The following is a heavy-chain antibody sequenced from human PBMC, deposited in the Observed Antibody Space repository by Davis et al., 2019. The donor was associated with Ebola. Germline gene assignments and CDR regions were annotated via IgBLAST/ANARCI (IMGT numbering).Heavy chain of an antibody. J-gene: IGHJ6*02. CDR2: INPSGGST. Sequence: ASVKVSCKASGYTFTSYYMHWVRQAPGQGLEWMGIINPSGGSTNYAQKFQGRVTITADESTSTAYMELSSLRSEDTAVYYCAREALIHGMDVWGQGTTVTVSS. D-gene: IGHD3-22*01. CDR1: GYTFTSYY. V-gene: IGHV1-46*01. CDR3: AREALIHGMDV.